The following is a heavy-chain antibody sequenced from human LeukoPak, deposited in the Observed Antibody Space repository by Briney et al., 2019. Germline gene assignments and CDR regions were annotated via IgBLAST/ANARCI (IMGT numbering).Heavy chain of an antibody. CDR2: INPNSGGT. Sequence: VASVKVSCKASGYTFTGYYMHWVRQAPGQGLEWMGWINPNSGGTNYAQKFQGRVTMTRDTSISTAYMELSRLRSDDTAVYYCARDASIFGVVTNPHYWGQGTLVTVSS. CDR1: GYTFTGYY. J-gene: IGHJ4*02. CDR3: ARDASIFGVVTNPHY. D-gene: IGHD3-3*01. V-gene: IGHV1-2*02.